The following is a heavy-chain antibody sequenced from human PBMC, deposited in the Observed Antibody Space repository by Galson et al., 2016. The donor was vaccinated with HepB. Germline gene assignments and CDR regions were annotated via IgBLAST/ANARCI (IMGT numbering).Heavy chain of an antibody. CDR2: INTNTGKP. D-gene: IGHD6-19*01. Sequence: SVKVSCKASGYTFAGFGITWVRQAPGRGLEWMGWINTNTGKPAYAQGFTGRHVFSLDTSVSTAYLQISGLQTEDTAVYYCSSGPHYFDYWGQGALVTVSS. J-gene: IGHJ4*02. V-gene: IGHV7-4-1*02. CDR1: GYTFAGFG. CDR3: SSGPHYFDY.